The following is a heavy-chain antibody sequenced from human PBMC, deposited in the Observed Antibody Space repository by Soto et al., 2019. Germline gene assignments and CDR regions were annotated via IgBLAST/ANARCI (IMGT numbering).Heavy chain of an antibody. D-gene: IGHD3-10*01. CDR1: GYTFTSYA. J-gene: IGHJ5*02. CDR2: INAGNGNT. CDR3: ARNRVLLWFGESEGFDP. V-gene: IGHV1-3*01. Sequence: ASVKVSCKASGYTFTSYAMNWVRQAPGQRLEWMGWINAGNGNTKYSQKFQGRVTITRDTSASTAYMELSSLRSEDTAVYYCARNRVLLWFGESEGFDPWGQGTLVTVSS.